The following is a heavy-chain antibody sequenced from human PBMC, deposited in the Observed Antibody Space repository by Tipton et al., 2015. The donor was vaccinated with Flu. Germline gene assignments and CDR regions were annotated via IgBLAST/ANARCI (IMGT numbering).Heavy chain of an antibody. CDR1: SGSIRSTNYF. V-gene: IGHV4-39*01. Sequence: TLSLTCTVSSGSIRSTNYFCAWIRQPPGKRLELIGSIYPSGTPYYNPSLKSRVTISVDTSKNQFSLKVTSVTAADTAIYYCARLSFYDVDLKNFYFDYWGQGALVTVSS. CDR3: ARLSFYDVDLKNFYFDY. J-gene: IGHJ4*02. D-gene: IGHD3-10*02. CDR2: IYPSGTP.